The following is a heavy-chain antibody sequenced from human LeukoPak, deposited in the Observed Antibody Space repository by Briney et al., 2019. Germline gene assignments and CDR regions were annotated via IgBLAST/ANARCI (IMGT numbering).Heavy chain of an antibody. Sequence: PSETLSLTCAVYGGSFSGYYWSWIRQPPGKGLEWIGYIHYSESANYNPSLRSRVTISLDTSKNQVSLKLSSVTAADTAVYFCARSNWSRFDPWGQGTLVIVSS. CDR3: ARSNWSRFDP. V-gene: IGHV4-34*11. CDR2: IHYSESA. J-gene: IGHJ5*02. CDR1: GGSFSGYY. D-gene: IGHD1-1*01.